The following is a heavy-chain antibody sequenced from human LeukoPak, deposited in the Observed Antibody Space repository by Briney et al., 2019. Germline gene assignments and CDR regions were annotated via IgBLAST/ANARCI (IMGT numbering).Heavy chain of an antibody. V-gene: IGHV3-33*01. Sequence: GGSLRLSCAASGFTFSSYGMHWVRQAPGKGLEWVAVIWYDGSNKYYADSVKGRFTISRDNSKNTLYLQMNSLRAEDTAVYYCARVRPYSSGWYHGMDVWGQGTTVTVSS. D-gene: IGHD6-19*01. CDR1: GFTFSSYG. CDR2: IWYDGSNK. J-gene: IGHJ6*02. CDR3: ARVRPYSSGWYHGMDV.